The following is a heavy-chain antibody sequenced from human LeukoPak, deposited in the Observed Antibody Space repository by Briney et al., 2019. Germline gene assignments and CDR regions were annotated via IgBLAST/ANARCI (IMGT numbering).Heavy chain of an antibody. Sequence: PGGSLRLSCAASGFTFSSYWMSWVRQAPGKGLEWVSVIYSGGSTYYADSVKGRFTISRDNSKNTLYLQMNSLRAEDTAVYYCARDLNYYDSMGAFDIWGQGTMVTVSS. V-gene: IGHV3-53*01. D-gene: IGHD3-22*01. CDR1: GFTFSSYW. J-gene: IGHJ3*02. CDR2: IYSGGST. CDR3: ARDLNYYDSMGAFDI.